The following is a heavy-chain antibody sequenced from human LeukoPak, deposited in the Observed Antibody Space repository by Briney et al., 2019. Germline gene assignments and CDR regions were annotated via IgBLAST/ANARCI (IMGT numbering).Heavy chain of an antibody. D-gene: IGHD6-19*01. CDR2: IKSDGSVT. J-gene: IGHJ4*02. V-gene: IGHV3-74*01. Sequence: GGSLRLSCAASGFTFSSYWMHWVRQAPGEGLVWVSRIKSDGSVTWYADSVKGRFTISRDNAKNSLYLQMNSLTAGDTAVYYCVRGGIQVSGIDEIDYWGQGTLVTVSS. CDR1: GFTFSSYW. CDR3: VRGGIQVSGIDEIDY.